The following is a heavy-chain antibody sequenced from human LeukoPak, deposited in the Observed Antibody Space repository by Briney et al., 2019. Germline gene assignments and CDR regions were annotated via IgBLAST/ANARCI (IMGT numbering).Heavy chain of an antibody. CDR2: IYYSGST. CDR3: AREWQYQFDY. D-gene: IGHD4-11*01. CDR1: GFTFSRYS. J-gene: IGHJ4*02. Sequence: GSLRLSCAASGFTFSRYSMNWVRQPPGKGLEWIGSIYYSGSTYYNPSLKSRVTISVDTSKNQFSLKVTSVTAADTAVYYCAREWQYQFDYWGQGSLVTISS. V-gene: IGHV4-39*07.